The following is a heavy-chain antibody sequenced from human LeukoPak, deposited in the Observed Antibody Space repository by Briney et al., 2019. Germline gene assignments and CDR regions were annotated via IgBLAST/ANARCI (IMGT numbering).Heavy chain of an antibody. CDR1: GGTFSSYA. Sequence: SVKVSCKASGGTFSSYAISWVRQAPGQGLEWMGRIIPIFGTANYAQKFQGRVTITTDESTSTAYMELSSLRSEDTAVYYCARVYCSSTSCLSPFDYWGQGTLVTVSS. CDR3: ARVYCSSTSCLSPFDY. D-gene: IGHD2-2*01. V-gene: IGHV1-69*05. J-gene: IGHJ4*02. CDR2: IIPIFGTA.